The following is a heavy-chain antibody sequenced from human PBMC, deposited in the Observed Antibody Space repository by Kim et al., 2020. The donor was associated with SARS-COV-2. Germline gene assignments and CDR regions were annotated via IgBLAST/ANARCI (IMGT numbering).Heavy chain of an antibody. D-gene: IGHD3-10*01. J-gene: IGHJ6*02. CDR3: ARDQKLLWFGELLSNPSYYYYGMDV. CDR2: ISSSGSTI. V-gene: IGHV3-48*03. Sequence: GSLRLSCAASGFTFSSYEMNWVRQAPGKGLEWVSYISSSGSTIYYADSVKGRFTISRDNAKNSLYLQMNSLRAEDTAVYYCARDQKLLWFGELLSNPSYYYYGMDVWGQGTTVTVSS. CDR1: GFTFSSYE.